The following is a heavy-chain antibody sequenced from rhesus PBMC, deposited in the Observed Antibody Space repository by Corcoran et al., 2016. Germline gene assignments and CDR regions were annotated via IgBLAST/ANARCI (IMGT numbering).Heavy chain of an antibody. V-gene: IGHV4-122*02. D-gene: IGHD5-12*01. Sequence: QVQLQESGPGLVKPSETLSLTCAVSGGAISISYYYWSWFRPAPGKGLEWIGYISYSGSTSYNPSLKSRVTISRDTSKNQFSLKLSSVTAADTAVYYCARGRGYSYSTVDFDYWGQGVLVTVSS. J-gene: IGHJ4*01. CDR3: ARGRGYSYSTVDFDY. CDR2: ISYSGST. CDR1: GGAISISYYY.